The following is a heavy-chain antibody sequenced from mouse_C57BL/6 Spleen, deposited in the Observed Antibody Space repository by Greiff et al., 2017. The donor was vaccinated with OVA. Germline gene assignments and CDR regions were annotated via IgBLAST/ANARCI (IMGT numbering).Heavy chain of an antibody. Sequence: QVQLQQPGAELVRPGSSVKLSCKASGYTFTSYWMHWVKQRPIQGLEWIGNIDPSDSETHYNQKFKDKATLTVDKSSSTAYMQLSSLTSEDPAVYYCARGGNYVSFDYWGQGTTLTVSS. V-gene: IGHV1-52*01. CDR1: GYTFTSYW. D-gene: IGHD2-1*01. J-gene: IGHJ2*01. CDR2: IDPSDSET. CDR3: ARGGNYVSFDY.